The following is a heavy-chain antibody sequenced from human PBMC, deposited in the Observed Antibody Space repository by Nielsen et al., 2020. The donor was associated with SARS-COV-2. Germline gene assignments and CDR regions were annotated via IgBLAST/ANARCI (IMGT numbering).Heavy chain of an antibody. V-gene: IGHV4-59*08. Sequence: SETLSLTCSVSGGSIRGYYWSWIRQPPGKGLEWIGYIYYSGSTNYNPSLKSRVTISVDTSKNQFSLKLSSVTAADTAVYYCARLQYGRGAMGMDVWGKGTTVTVSS. CDR2: IYYSGST. J-gene: IGHJ6*03. CDR1: GGSIRGYY. D-gene: IGHD5-18*01. CDR3: ARLQYGRGAMGMDV.